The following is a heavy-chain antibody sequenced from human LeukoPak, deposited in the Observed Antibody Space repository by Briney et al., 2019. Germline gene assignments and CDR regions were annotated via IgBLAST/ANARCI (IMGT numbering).Heavy chain of an antibody. J-gene: IGHJ4*02. Sequence: GGSLTLSCAASGFTFSNYAMSWVRQAPGKGLEWVSGIGPSGSRTYYADSVKGRFTISRDNSKNTLYLQMNSLRAEDTAVYYCAKDSSALGGYNSLDYWGKGTLVTVSS. CDR1: GFTFSNYA. D-gene: IGHD6-13*01. CDR3: AKDSSALGGYNSLDY. V-gene: IGHV3-23*01. CDR2: IGPSGSRT.